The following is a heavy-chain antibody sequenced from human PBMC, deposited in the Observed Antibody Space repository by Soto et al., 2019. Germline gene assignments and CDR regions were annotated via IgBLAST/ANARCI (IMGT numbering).Heavy chain of an antibody. CDR1: GGTFSSYA. V-gene: IGHV1-69*13. CDR2: IIPIFGTA. Sequence: VASVKVSCKASGGTFSSYAISWVRQAPGQGLEWMGGIIPIFGTANYAQKFQGRVTITADESTSTAYMELSSLRSEDTAVYYCARDLLGYCSGGSCETDAFDIWGQGTMVTVSS. D-gene: IGHD2-15*01. J-gene: IGHJ3*02. CDR3: ARDLLGYCSGGSCETDAFDI.